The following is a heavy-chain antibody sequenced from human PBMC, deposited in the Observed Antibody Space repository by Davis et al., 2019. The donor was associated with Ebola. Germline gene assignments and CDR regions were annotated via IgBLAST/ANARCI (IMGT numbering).Heavy chain of an antibody. D-gene: IGHD5-18*01. CDR1: GFTFSSYG. J-gene: IGHJ4*02. V-gene: IGHV3-33*06. CDR2: IWYDGSNK. Sequence: GESLKISCAASGFTFSSYGMHWVRQAPGKGLEWVAVIWYDGSNKYYADSVKGRFTISRDNSKNTLYLQMNSLRAEDTAVYYCAKFRRGYSYGYLGYWGQGTLVTVSS. CDR3: AKFRRGYSYGYLGY.